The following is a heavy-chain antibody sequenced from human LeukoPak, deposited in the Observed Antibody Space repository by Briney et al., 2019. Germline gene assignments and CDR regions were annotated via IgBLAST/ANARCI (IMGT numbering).Heavy chain of an antibody. CDR3: ARGAGDYYWSFHI. V-gene: IGHV1-18*01. Sequence: ASVKVSCKTSGYTFTNYGISCVRQAPGQGLEWMGWIRVYNGNTEYAQKLQGRVTMTTDTSTSTAYMELRSLRSDDTAVYYCARGAGDYYWSFHIWGRGTLVTVSS. CDR2: IRVYNGNT. CDR1: GYTFTNYG. D-gene: IGHD4-17*01. J-gene: IGHJ2*01.